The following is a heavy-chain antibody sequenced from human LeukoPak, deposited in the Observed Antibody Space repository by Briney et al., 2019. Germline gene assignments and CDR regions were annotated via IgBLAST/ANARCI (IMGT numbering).Heavy chain of an antibody. Sequence: TETLSLTCTVSGGSISSSSYYWGWIRQPPGKGLEWIGSIYYRGSTYYNPSLKSRVTISVDTSKNQFSLKLSSVTAADTAVYYCASQGPNAFDIWGQGTMVTVSS. CDR3: ASQGPNAFDI. V-gene: IGHV4-39*01. CDR1: GGSISSSSYY. J-gene: IGHJ3*02. CDR2: IYYRGST.